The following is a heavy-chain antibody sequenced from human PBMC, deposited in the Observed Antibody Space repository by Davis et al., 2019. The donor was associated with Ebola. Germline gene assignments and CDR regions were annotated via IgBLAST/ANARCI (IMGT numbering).Heavy chain of an antibody. V-gene: IGHV3-74*01. J-gene: IGHJ5*02. CDR2: INSDGTTT. CDR3: ARVATDWFDP. CDR1: GFTFSSYW. Sequence: GESLKISCAASGFTFSSYWMHWVRQAPGTGLEWVSRINSDGTTTNYADSVKGRFTISRDNAKNTLYLQMSGLRAEDTALYYCARVATDWFDPWGQGTRVTVSS.